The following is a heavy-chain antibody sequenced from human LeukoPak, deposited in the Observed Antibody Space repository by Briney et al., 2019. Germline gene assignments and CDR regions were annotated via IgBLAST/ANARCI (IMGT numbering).Heavy chain of an antibody. V-gene: IGHV3-23*01. Sequence: PGGSLRLFCAASGFTFNSFAMRWVRQAPGKGLEWVSAISGSGGSTYYADSVKGRFTISRDNSKNTLYLQMNSLRAEDTAVYYCVAKVEACHYWGQGTLVTVSS. CDR2: ISGSGGST. CDR1: GFTFNSFA. D-gene: IGHD4-23*01. CDR3: VAKVEACHY. J-gene: IGHJ4*02.